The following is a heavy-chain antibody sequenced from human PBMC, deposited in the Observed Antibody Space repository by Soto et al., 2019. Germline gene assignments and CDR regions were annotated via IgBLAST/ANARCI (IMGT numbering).Heavy chain of an antibody. J-gene: IGHJ4*02. D-gene: IGHD2-15*01. Sequence: EVQLLESGGDLVQPGGSLRLSCAASGFTFTTYAMTWVRQAPGKGLEWVSAISGSGGSTYYADFVKGRFTISRDNSKNTLYLQMNSLRAEDTAVYYCAKDKDTTFSPQDYGGQGTLVTVSS. V-gene: IGHV3-23*01. CDR2: ISGSGGST. CDR1: GFTFTTYA. CDR3: AKDKDTTFSPQDY.